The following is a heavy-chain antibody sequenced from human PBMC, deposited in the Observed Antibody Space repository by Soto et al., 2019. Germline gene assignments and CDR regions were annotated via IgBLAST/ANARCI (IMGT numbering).Heavy chain of an antibody. J-gene: IGHJ4*02. CDR2: VSIGGST. CDR3: AKRRGAGGHFDY. Sequence: DVQLLESGGGLVQPEGSLRLSCAASGLTFTGYALGWVRQGPGKGLEWVAVVSIGGSTHYADSVRGRFTISRDNSKNTLSLQMNSLTAEDTAVYFCAKRRGAGGHFDYWGQGALVTVSS. CDR1: GLTFTGYA. D-gene: IGHD2-15*01. V-gene: IGHV3-23*01.